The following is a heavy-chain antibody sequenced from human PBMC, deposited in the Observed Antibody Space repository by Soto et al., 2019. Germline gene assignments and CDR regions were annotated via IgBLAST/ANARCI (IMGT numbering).Heavy chain of an antibody. V-gene: IGHV4-59*01. D-gene: IGHD3-9*01. Sequence: SETLSLTCTVSGGSISSYYWSWIRQPPGKGLEWIGYIYYSGSTNYNPSLKSRVTISVDTSKNQFSLKLSSVTAADTAVYYCARDRYDILTGGTNWFDPWGHGTLVTVSS. CDR3: ARDRYDILTGGTNWFDP. CDR1: GGSISSYY. CDR2: IYYSGST. J-gene: IGHJ5*02.